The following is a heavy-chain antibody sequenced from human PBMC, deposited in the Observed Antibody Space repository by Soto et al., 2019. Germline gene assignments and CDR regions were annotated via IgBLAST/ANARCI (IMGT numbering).Heavy chain of an antibody. Sequence: PSETLSLTCAVYGGSFSGYYWSWIRQPPGKGLEWIGEINHSGSTNYNPSLKSRVTISVDTSKNQFSLKLSSVTAADTAVYYCARGRSRYSSGWYLVYWGQGTLVTVSS. V-gene: IGHV4-34*01. D-gene: IGHD6-19*01. J-gene: IGHJ4*02. CDR2: INHSGST. CDR1: GGSFSGYY. CDR3: ARGRSRYSSGWYLVY.